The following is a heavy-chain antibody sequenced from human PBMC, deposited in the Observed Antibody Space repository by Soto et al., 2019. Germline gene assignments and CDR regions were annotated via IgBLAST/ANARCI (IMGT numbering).Heavy chain of an antibody. CDR3: ATANGSGSVPGTPGKYYYGIYV. CDR2: IHPGDSDT. Sequence: PGESLKISCQGSGYSFTNYWVGWVRQIPGRGLEWMGIIHPGDSDTRYSPFFQGQVTISADKSISTAYLQWSSLKASDTAMYYCATANGSGSVPGTPGKYYYGIYVWAQRTTVTVSS. V-gene: IGHV5-51*01. J-gene: IGHJ6*02. D-gene: IGHD3-10*01. CDR1: GYSFTNYW.